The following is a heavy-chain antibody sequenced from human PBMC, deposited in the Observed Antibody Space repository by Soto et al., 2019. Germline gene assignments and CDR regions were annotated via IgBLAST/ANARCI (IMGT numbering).Heavy chain of an antibody. CDR3: ARDKGYDFATERFDP. J-gene: IGHJ5*02. D-gene: IGHD3-3*01. CDR1: GYTFTSYG. CDR2: ISAYNGNT. Sequence: ASVKVSCKASGYTFTSYGISWVRQAPGQGLEWMGWISAYNGNTNYAQKLQGRVTMTTDTSTSTAYMELRSLRSDDTAVYYCARDKGYDFATERFDPWGQGNLVTVSS. V-gene: IGHV1-18*04.